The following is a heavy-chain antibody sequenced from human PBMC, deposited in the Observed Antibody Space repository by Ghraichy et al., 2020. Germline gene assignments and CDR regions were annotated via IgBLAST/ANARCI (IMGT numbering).Heavy chain of an antibody. J-gene: IGHJ4*02. CDR2: ISSRTPNT. Sequence: GESLNTSCVASGFTFSNYAMSWVRQAPGKGLEWVSSISSRTPNTYYTASVKGRFTMSRDNSKTTLYLQMNSLRADDTALYYCARSIADNCRPGFACWGQGTLVTVSA. D-gene: IGHD2-21*01. CDR1: GFTFSNYA. CDR3: ARSIADNCRPGFAC. V-gene: IGHV3-23*01.